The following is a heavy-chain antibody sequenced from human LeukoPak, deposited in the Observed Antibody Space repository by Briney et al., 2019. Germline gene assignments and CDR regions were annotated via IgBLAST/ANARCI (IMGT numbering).Heavy chain of an antibody. V-gene: IGHV3-33*08. J-gene: IGHJ6*02. CDR1: GFTVSNNY. Sequence: PGGSLRLSCAASGFTVSNNYMSWVRQAPGKGLEWVAVIWYDGSNKYYADSVKGRFTISRDNSKNTLYLQMNSLRAEDTAVYYCARDAGGRESRLQRAPYYYYGMDVWGQGTTVAVSS. CDR3: ARDAGGRESRLQRAPYYYYGMDV. D-gene: IGHD5-24*01. CDR2: IWYDGSNK.